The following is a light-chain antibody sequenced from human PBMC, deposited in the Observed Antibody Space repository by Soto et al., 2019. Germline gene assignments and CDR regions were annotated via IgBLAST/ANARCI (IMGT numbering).Light chain of an antibody. CDR2: EVR. V-gene: IGLV2-14*01. CDR1: NRDVGSYNL. CDR3: GTWDISLDGGV. J-gene: IGLJ1*01. Sequence: QSALTQPASVSGSPGQSITIACTGTNRDVGSYNLVSWYQQRPGEAPKLIISEVRNRPSGIPDRFSGSKSGTSATLGITGLQTGDEADYYCGTWDISLDGGVFGTGTKVTVL.